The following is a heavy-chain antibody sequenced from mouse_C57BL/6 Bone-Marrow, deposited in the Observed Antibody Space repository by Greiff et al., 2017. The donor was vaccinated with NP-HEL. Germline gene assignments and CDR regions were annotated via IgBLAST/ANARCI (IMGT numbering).Heavy chain of an antibody. Sequence: QVHVKQSGAELARPGASVKLSCKASGYTFTSYGISWVKQRTGQGLEWIGEIYPRSGNTYYNEKFKGKATLTADKSSSTAYMELRSLTSEDSAVYFCARRLLCLFDYWGQGTTLTVSS. V-gene: IGHV1-81*01. D-gene: IGHD2-1*01. CDR3: ARRLLCLFDY. CDR1: GYTFTSYG. CDR2: IYPRSGNT. J-gene: IGHJ2*01.